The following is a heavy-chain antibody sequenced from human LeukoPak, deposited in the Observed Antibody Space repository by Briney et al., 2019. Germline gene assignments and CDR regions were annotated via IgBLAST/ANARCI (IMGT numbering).Heavy chain of an antibody. J-gene: IGHJ4*02. CDR1: GFTFDDYA. Sequence: GRSLRLSCAASGFTFDDYAMHWVRQAPGKGLEWVSGISWNSGSIGYADSVKGRFTISRDNAKNSLYLQMNRLRAEDTALYYCAKDKSLGSGSYLNYFDYWGQGTLVTVSS. V-gene: IGHV3-9*01. CDR3: AKDKSLGSGSYLNYFDY. D-gene: IGHD1-26*01. CDR2: ISWNSGSI.